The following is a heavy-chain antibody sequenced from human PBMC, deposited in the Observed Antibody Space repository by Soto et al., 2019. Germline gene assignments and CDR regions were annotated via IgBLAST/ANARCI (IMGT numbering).Heavy chain of an antibody. Sequence: GGSLRLSCAASGFTFSSYSMNWVRQAPGKGLEWVSSISSSSSYIYYADSVKGRFTISRDNAKNSLYLQMNSLRAEDTAVYHCARDLVVVVVAATHDAFDIWGQGTMVTVSS. D-gene: IGHD2-15*01. CDR2: ISSSSSYI. CDR3: ARDLVVVVVAATHDAFDI. J-gene: IGHJ3*02. CDR1: GFTFSSYS. V-gene: IGHV3-21*01.